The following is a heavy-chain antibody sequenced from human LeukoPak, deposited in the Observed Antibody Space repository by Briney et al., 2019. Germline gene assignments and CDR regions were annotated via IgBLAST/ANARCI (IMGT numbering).Heavy chain of an antibody. CDR2: ISGSGGST. Sequence: GGSLRLSCAASGFTFSSYAMSWVRQAPGKGLEGVSAISGSGGSTYYADSVKGRFTISRDNSKNTLYLQMNSLRAEDAAVYYCAKDDDYVWGSYRLIDYWGQGTLVTVSS. J-gene: IGHJ4*02. CDR1: GFTFSSYA. CDR3: AKDDDYVWGSYRLIDY. D-gene: IGHD3-16*02. V-gene: IGHV3-23*01.